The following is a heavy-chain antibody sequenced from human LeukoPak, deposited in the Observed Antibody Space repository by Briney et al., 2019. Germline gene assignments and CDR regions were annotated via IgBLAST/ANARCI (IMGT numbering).Heavy chain of an antibody. CDR1: GFTFNTYE. Sequence: HPGGSLRLSCAASGFTFNTYEMIWVRQAPGKGLEWVSYISDSGSTIYYADSVKGRFTISRDNAKNSLHLQMNSLRAEDTAIYYCTRTRSSWYPFDYWGQGTLVTVSS. V-gene: IGHV3-48*03. D-gene: IGHD6-13*01. CDR3: TRTRSSWYPFDY. CDR2: ISDSGSTI. J-gene: IGHJ4*02.